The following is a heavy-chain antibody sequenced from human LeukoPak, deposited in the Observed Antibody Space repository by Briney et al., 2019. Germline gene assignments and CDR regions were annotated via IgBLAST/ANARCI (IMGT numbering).Heavy chain of an antibody. CDR3: ARDGYCDSSGYYRNWFDP. Sequence: PQTLSLTCTVSGGSISSGGYYWSWIRQHPGKGLEWIGYINYSGSTNYTPSLKSRVTISVDTSKNQFSLKLSSVTAADSAVYYCARDGYCDSSGYYRNWFDPWGQGTLVTVSS. CDR1: GGSISSGGYY. J-gene: IGHJ5*02. D-gene: IGHD3-22*01. V-gene: IGHV4-31*03. CDR2: INYSGST.